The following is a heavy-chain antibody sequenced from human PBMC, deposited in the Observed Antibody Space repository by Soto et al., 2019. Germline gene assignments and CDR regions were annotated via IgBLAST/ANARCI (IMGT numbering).Heavy chain of an antibody. V-gene: IGHV4-38-2*02. CDR2: IYHSGST. CDR1: GYSISSGYY. Sequence: SETVSLTCAVSGYSISSGYYWGWIRQPPGKGLEWIGSIYHSGSTYYNPSLKSRVTISVDTSKNQFSLKLSSVTAADTAVYYCAREVEMATIPNWFDPWGQGTLVTVSS. CDR3: AREVEMATIPNWFDP. J-gene: IGHJ5*02. D-gene: IGHD5-12*01.